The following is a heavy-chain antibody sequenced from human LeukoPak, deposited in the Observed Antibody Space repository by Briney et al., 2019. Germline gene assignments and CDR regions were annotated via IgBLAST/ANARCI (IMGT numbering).Heavy chain of an antibody. Sequence: GASVKVSCKASGYTFTGYYMHWVRQAPGQGLEGMGWINPSSGGTNYAQKFQGRVTMPRDTSISTAYMELSRLRSDDTAVYYCARHPYRLGDYWGQGTLVTVSS. J-gene: IGHJ4*02. CDR3: ARHPYRLGDY. V-gene: IGHV1-2*02. CDR1: GYTFTGYY. D-gene: IGHD1-14*01. CDR2: INPSSGGT.